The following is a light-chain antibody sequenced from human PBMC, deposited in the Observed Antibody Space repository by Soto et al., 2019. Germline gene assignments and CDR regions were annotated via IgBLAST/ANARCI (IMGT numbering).Light chain of an antibody. CDR3: GIADSSLGGYV. V-gene: IGLV1-51*02. J-gene: IGLJ1*01. Sequence: QSVLRQLPSVSPAPRRKVTISCSVSTSNIGNNYVSWFQQLPGTAPKLLISENHKRHSGIPDRFSGSTSGTSATLGITWLQTGDEADYYCGIADSSLGGYVFATGTKATVL. CDR1: TSNIGNNY. CDR2: ENH.